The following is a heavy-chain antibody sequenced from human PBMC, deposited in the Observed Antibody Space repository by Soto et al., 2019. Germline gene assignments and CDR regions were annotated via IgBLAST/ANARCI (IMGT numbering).Heavy chain of an antibody. D-gene: IGHD2-2*01. Sequence: QVQLVQSGAEVKKPGASVKVSCKASGYTFTSYAMHWVRQAPGQRLEWMGWNNAGNGNPKYSQKFQGRVTITRDTSASTAYMELSSLRSEDTAVYYCASTYQLPPYYMDVWGKGTTVTVSS. CDR1: GYTFTSYA. V-gene: IGHV1-3*01. CDR3: ASTYQLPPYYMDV. CDR2: NNAGNGNP. J-gene: IGHJ6*03.